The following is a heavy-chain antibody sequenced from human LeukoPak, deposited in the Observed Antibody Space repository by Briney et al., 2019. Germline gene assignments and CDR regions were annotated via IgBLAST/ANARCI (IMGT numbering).Heavy chain of an antibody. Sequence: PGGSLRLSCTAFGFTFSDYYMDWVRQAPGKGLEWVSSISSSSSYIYYADSVKGRFTISRDNAKNSLYLQMNSLRAEDTAVYYCERLPRTTVTTLFDYWGQGTLVTVSS. V-gene: IGHV3-21*01. D-gene: IGHD4-17*01. CDR2: ISSSSSYI. CDR3: ERLPRTTVTTLFDY. CDR1: GFTFSDYY. J-gene: IGHJ4*02.